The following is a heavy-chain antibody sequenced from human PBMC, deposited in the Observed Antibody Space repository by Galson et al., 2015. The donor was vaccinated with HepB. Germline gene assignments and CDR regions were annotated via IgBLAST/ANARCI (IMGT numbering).Heavy chain of an antibody. CDR1: GFSLSTSGVG. D-gene: IGHD1-26*01. CDR3: ARSPMNSGSYYFDY. V-gene: IGHV2-5*02. J-gene: IGHJ4*02. CDR2: IYWDDGK. Sequence: PALVKPTQTLTLTCTFSGFSLSTSGVGVGWIRQPPEKALEWLALIYWDDGKRYSPSLKSRLTITKDTSKNQVVLKMTNMDPVDTATYYCARSPMNSGSYYFDYWGQGTLVTVSS.